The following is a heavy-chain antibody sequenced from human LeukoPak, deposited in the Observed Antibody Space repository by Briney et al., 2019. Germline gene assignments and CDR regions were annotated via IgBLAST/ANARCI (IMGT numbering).Heavy chain of an antibody. J-gene: IGHJ4*02. D-gene: IGHD2-21*01. CDR1: GGSISSNSNY. CDR3: ARQALWFFDH. Sequence: SETLSLTCTVSGGSISSNSNYWAWIRQPPGRGLEWIGSISYGGSTYYSPSLESRVTISVDTSKNQFSLNLSSVTAADTAVYYCARQALWFFDHWGQGTLVTVSS. CDR2: ISYGGST. V-gene: IGHV4-39*01.